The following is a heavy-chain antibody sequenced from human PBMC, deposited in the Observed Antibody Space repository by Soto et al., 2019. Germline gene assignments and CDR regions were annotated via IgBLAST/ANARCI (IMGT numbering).Heavy chain of an antibody. CDR3: ARGYCSGGSCYPYYYYYYGMDV. V-gene: IGHV1-69*02. J-gene: IGHJ6*02. CDR2: IIPILGIA. Sequence: SVKVSSKASGRTFSIYSIIWVRPAPGQGLEWIGRIIPILGIANYAQKFQGRVTMTTDTSTSTAYMELRSLRSDDTAVYYCARGYCSGGSCYPYYYYYYGMDVWGQGTKVT. CDR1: GRTFSIYS. D-gene: IGHD2-15*01.